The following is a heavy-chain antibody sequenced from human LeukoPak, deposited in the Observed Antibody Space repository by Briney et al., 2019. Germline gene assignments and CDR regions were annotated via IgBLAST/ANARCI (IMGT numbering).Heavy chain of an antibody. Sequence: SETLSLTCTVSGGSISSYYWSWTRQPPGKGLEWIGYIYYSGSTNYNPSLKSRVTISVDTSKNQFSLKLSSVTAADTAVYYCARGRTRETRSSDFDYWGQGTLVTVSS. J-gene: IGHJ4*02. CDR2: IYYSGST. D-gene: IGHD3-10*01. CDR3: ARGRTRETRSSDFDY. V-gene: IGHV4-59*01. CDR1: GGSISSYY.